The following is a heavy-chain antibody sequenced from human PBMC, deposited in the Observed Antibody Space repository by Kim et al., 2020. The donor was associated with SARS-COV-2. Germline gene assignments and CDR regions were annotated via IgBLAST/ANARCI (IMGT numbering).Heavy chain of an antibody. Sequence: GGSLRLSCAASGFTFSKYGMHWVRQAPGKGLEWLAAMWYDGTKTYYADSVKGRFTISRDNSKNTLYLQMNSLRAEDTAVYYCARDGHCSGDTCQLAYWGQGTLVTVST. CDR1: GFTFSKYG. V-gene: IGHV3-33*01. CDR2: MWYDGTKT. D-gene: IGHD2-15*01. CDR3: ARDGHCSGDTCQLAY. J-gene: IGHJ4*02.